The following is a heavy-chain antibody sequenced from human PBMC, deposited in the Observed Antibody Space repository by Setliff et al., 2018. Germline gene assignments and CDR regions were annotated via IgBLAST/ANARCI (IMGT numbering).Heavy chain of an antibody. CDR1: GGSISTYH. CDR3: ARLTTLTTWFELGAFDI. J-gene: IGHJ3*02. V-gene: IGHV4-59*08. Sequence: SETLSLTCSVSGGSISTYHWSWIRQPPEKGLEWIAYIHYSGSTNQNPSLKSRVTISVDTSKNQFSLKLSSVTAADTAVYYCARLTTLTTWFELGAFDIWGQGTMVTVSS. D-gene: IGHD4-17*01. CDR2: IHYSGST.